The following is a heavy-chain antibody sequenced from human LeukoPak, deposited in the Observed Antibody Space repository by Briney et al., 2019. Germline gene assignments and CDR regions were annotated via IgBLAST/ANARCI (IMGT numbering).Heavy chain of an antibody. J-gene: IGHJ4*02. CDR1: GYTFTGYY. Sequence: ASVKVSCKASGYTFTGYYMHWVRQAPGQGLEWMGWINPNSGGTNYAQKFQGRVTMTRDTSISTAYMELSRLRSDDTAVYYRARDLSRIAARPSLGYWGQGTLVTVSS. CDR2: INPNSGGT. V-gene: IGHV1-2*02. D-gene: IGHD6-6*01. CDR3: ARDLSRIAARPSLGY.